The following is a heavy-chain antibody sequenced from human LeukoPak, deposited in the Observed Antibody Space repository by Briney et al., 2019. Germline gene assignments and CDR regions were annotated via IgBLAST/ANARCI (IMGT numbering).Heavy chain of an antibody. CDR2: ISAYNGNT. Sequence: ASVKVSCKASGYTFTSYGISWVRQAPGQGLEWMGWISAYNGNTNYAQKFQGRVTITTDESTSTAYMELSSLRSEDTAVYYCAREVREYCSGGSCYSDYYYYYMDVWGKGTTVTVSS. D-gene: IGHD2-15*01. V-gene: IGHV1-18*01. CDR3: AREVREYCSGGSCYSDYYYYYMDV. J-gene: IGHJ6*03. CDR1: GYTFTSYG.